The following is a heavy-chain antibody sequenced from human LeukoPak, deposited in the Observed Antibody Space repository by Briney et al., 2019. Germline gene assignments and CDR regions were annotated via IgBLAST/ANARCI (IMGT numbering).Heavy chain of an antibody. Sequence: GGSLRLSCAASGFTFSSAWMSWVRQAPGQRLEWVGRIKSKTYDGTTEYAAPVKGRFTISRDDSKNTLYLHMNSLKTEDTAVYYCTTDRSGSFDCWGQGTLVTASS. V-gene: IGHV3-15*01. CDR1: GFTFSSAW. D-gene: IGHD1-26*01. CDR3: TTDRSGSFDC. CDR2: IKSKTYDGTT. J-gene: IGHJ4*02.